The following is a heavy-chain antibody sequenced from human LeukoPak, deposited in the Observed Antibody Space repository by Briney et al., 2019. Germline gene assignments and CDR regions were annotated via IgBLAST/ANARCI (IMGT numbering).Heavy chain of an antibody. Sequence: PGGSLRLSCAASGFTVSSNYMSWVRQAPGKGLEWASVIYSGGSTYYADSVKGRFTISRDNSKNTLYLQMNSLRAEDTAVYYCAKDHCPGGSCYFDYWGQGTLVTVSS. CDR2: IYSGGST. J-gene: IGHJ4*02. V-gene: IGHV3-53*01. D-gene: IGHD2-15*01. CDR3: AKDHCPGGSCYFDY. CDR1: GFTVSSNY.